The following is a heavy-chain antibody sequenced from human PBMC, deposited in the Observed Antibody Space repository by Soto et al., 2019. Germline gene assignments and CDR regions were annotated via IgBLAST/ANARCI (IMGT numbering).Heavy chain of an antibody. CDR3: AKGTGEFDDYYYLDV. J-gene: IGHJ6*03. CDR1: GFTFSSYA. Sequence: EVQLLESGGGLVQPGGSLRLSCAASGFTFSSYAMSWVRQAPGKGLEWVSAISGSGGSTYSADSVKGRCTISRDKSKNTLYLQMSSLRAEDTAVYYCAKGTGEFDDYYYLDVWGKGTPVTV. D-gene: IGHD7-27*01. CDR2: ISGSGGST. V-gene: IGHV3-23*01.